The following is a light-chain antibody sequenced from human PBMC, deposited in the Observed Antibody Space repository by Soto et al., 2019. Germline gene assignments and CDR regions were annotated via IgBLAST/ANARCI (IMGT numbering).Light chain of an antibody. V-gene: IGKV3-15*01. CDR1: QGVGNN. CDR2: GAS. Sequence: EIVLTQSPGTLSLSPGERVTLSCRASQGVGNNLAWHQQKPGQAPRLLIYGASTRATGFPARFSGSGSGTEFTLTISSLQSEDFAVYYCQQYNGWPITFGQGTRLEIK. J-gene: IGKJ5*01. CDR3: QQYNGWPIT.